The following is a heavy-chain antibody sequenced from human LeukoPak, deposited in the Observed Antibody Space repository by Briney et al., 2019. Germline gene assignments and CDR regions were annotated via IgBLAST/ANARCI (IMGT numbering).Heavy chain of an antibody. CDR3: ARDLWFGESYFDY. V-gene: IGHV3-23*01. Sequence: GGSLRLSCAASGFPFSSYSMTWVRQAPGKGLEWVSTIDSTTGGSYYADSVKGRFIISRDNSQNTLYLQLNSLRADDTAVYYCARDLWFGESYFDYWGQGTLVTVSS. D-gene: IGHD3-10*01. J-gene: IGHJ4*02. CDR2: IDSTTGGS. CDR1: GFPFSSYS.